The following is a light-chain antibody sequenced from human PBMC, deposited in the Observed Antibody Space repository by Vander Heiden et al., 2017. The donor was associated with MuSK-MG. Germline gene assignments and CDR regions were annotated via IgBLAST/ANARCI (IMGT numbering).Light chain of an antibody. Sequence: DIQMTQSPSSLSASVGDRVTMTCRASQGIYNYLAWYQQKPGKVPKLLIYAASTLQSGVPSRFSGGAGGRDFTLTISSRQPEDVATYYCQKYNSCPLLIFGGGTKVEIK. CDR2: AAS. CDR1: QGIYNY. J-gene: IGKJ4*01. V-gene: IGKV1-27*01. CDR3: QKYNSCPLLI.